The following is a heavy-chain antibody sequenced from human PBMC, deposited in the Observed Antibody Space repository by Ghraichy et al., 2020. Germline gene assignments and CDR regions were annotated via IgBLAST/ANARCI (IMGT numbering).Heavy chain of an antibody. CDR2: IWYDGSNK. J-gene: IGHJ4*02. Sequence: GESLNISCAASGFTFSSYGMHWVRQAPGKGLEWVAVIWYDGSNKYYADSVKGRFTISRDNSKNTLYLQMNSLRAEDTAVYYCAREGGSGSYPYYWGQGTLVTVSS. CDR1: GFTFSSYG. CDR3: AREGGSGSYPYY. V-gene: IGHV3-33*01. D-gene: IGHD3-10*01.